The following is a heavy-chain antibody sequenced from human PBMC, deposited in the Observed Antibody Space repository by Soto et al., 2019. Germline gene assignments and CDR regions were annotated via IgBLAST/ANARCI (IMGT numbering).Heavy chain of an antibody. CDR2: IYYSGST. Sequence: SETLSLTCTVSGGSISSGGYYWSWIRQHPGKGLEWIGYIYYSGSTNYNPSLKSRVTISVDTSKNQFSLKLSSVTAADTAVYYCARHPPSIYDYIWDPWLDYWGQGTLVTVSS. V-gene: IGHV4-61*08. CDR3: ARHPPSIYDYIWDPWLDY. CDR1: GGSISSGGYY. D-gene: IGHD3-16*01. J-gene: IGHJ4*02.